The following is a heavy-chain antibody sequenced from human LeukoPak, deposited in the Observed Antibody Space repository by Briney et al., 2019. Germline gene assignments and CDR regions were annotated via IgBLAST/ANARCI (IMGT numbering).Heavy chain of an antibody. CDR1: GFTFSDYY. CDR3: ARDFVVGAIPAHYFDY. D-gene: IGHD1-26*01. CDR2: ISSSSSYT. V-gene: IGHV3-11*06. J-gene: IGHJ4*02. Sequence: PGGSLRLSCAASGFTFSDYYMSWIRQAPGKGLEWVSYISSSSSYTNYADSVKGRFTISRDNAKNSLYLQMNSLTAEDTAVYYCARDFVVGAIPAHYFDYWGQGTLVTVSS.